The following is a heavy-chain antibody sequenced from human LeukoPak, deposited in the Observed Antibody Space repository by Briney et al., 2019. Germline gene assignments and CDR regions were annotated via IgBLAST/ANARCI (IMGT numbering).Heavy chain of an antibody. CDR2: ISSSSSYI. CDR3: AREGPLYYFDY. Sequence: AWGSLRLSCAASGFTFISYSMNWVRQAPGKGLEWVSSISSSSSYIYYSDSVKGRFTISRDNAKNSLYLQMNSVRAEDTALYYCAREGPLYYFDYWGQGTLVTASS. V-gene: IGHV3-21*01. CDR1: GFTFISYS. J-gene: IGHJ4*02.